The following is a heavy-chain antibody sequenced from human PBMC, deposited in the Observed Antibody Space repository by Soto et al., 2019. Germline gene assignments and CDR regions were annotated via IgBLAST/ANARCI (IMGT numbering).Heavy chain of an antibody. Sequence: SGTLYLTCTVSGGSISSSSYYWGWIRQPPGKGLEWIGSIYYSGSTYYNPSLKSRVTISVDTSKNQFSLKLSSVTAADTAVYYCARHNLVYSNPNWFDPWGQGTLVTVS. CDR2: IYYSGST. CDR3: ARHNLVYSNPNWFDP. V-gene: IGHV4-39*01. J-gene: IGHJ5*02. CDR1: GGSISSSSYY. D-gene: IGHD2-21*01.